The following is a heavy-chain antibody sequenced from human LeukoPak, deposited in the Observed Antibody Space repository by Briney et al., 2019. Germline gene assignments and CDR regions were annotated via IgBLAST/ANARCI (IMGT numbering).Heavy chain of an antibody. Sequence: ETLSLTCAVYGGSFSGDYWSWIRQAPGKGLEWVANIKQDGSEKYYVDSVKGRFTISRDNAKNSLYLQMNSLRAEDTAVYYCARNYDYVWGSYRYTRGYFDYWGQGTLVTVSS. CDR3: ARNYDYVWGSYRYTRGYFDY. V-gene: IGHV3-7*01. J-gene: IGHJ4*02. CDR2: IKQDGSEK. D-gene: IGHD3-16*02. CDR1: GGSFSGDY.